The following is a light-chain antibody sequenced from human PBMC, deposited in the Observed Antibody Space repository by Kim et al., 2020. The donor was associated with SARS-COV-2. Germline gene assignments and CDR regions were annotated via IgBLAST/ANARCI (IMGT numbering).Light chain of an antibody. CDR2: QDS. CDR1: KLGDKY. V-gene: IGLV3-1*01. J-gene: IGLJ2*01. Sequence: SYELTQPPSVSVSPGQTASITCSGDKLGDKYACXYQQKPGQSPVLVIYQDSKRPSGIPERFSGSNSGHTATLTISGTQAMDEADYYCQAWDSSTQVFGGG. CDR3: QAWDSSTQV.